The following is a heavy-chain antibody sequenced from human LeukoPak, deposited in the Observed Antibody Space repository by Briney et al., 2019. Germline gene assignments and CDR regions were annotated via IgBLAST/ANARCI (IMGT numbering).Heavy chain of an antibody. Sequence: PSETLSLTCAVYGGSFSGYYWSWIRQPPGKGLEWIGEINHSGSTNYNPSLKSRVTISVDTSKNQFSLKLSSVTAADTAVYYCARGQKSPVDTVLMDPGAFDIWGQGTMVTVSS. J-gene: IGHJ3*02. CDR3: ARGQKSPVDTVLMDPGAFDI. CDR1: GGSFSGYY. D-gene: IGHD5-18*01. CDR2: INHSGST. V-gene: IGHV4-34*01.